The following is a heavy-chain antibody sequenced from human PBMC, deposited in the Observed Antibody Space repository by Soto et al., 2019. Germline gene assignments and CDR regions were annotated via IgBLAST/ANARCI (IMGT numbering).Heavy chain of an antibody. V-gene: IGHV3-33*08. D-gene: IGHD3-3*01. Sequence: GGSLRLSCAASGFTFSSYGMHWVRQAPGKGLEWVAVIWYDGSNKYYADSVKGRFTISRDNSKNTLYLQMNSLRAEDTAVYYCARGYYDFWSGYPISAAEYFQHWGQGTLVTVSS. CDR3: ARGYYDFWSGYPISAAEYFQH. J-gene: IGHJ1*01. CDR2: IWYDGSNK. CDR1: GFTFSSYG.